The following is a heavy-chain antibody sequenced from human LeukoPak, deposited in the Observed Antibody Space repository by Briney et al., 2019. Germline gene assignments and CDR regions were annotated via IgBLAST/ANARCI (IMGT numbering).Heavy chain of an antibody. V-gene: IGHV3-30*07. CDR1: GFTFSGN. CDR3: AKVASGGSCYQSDS. CDR2: MSSVGSNK. Sequence: GASLRLSCAASGFTFSGNQWVALMSSVGSNKCYAESVQGRFTISRDNSKNTLFLQMNSLRAEDTAVYYCAKVASGGSCYQSDSWGQGTLVTVSS. J-gene: IGHJ4*02. D-gene: IGHD2-15*01.